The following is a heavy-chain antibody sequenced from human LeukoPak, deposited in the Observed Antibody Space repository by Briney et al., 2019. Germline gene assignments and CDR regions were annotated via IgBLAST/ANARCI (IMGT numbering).Heavy chain of an antibody. CDR3: ARDQYGELGPLAYYYYYMDV. J-gene: IGHJ6*03. CDR2: IIPIFGTA. V-gene: IGHV1-69*06. Sequence: GASVKVSCKASGGTFSSYAISWVRQAPGQGLEWMGGIIPIFGTANYAQKFQGRVTITADKSTSTAYMELSSLRSEDTAVYYCARDQYGELGPLAYYYYYMDVWGKGTTVTVSS. D-gene: IGHD1-26*01. CDR1: GGTFSSYA.